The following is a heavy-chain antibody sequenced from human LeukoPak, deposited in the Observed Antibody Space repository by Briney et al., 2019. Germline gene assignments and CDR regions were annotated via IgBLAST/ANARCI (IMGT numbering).Heavy chain of an antibody. D-gene: IGHD2-15*01. CDR2: IYHSGST. J-gene: IGHJ5*02. Sequence: SRTLSLTCTVSGGSISSSSYYWGWIRQPPGKGLEWIGSIYHSGSTYYNPSLKSRVTMSVDTSKNQFSLKLSSVTAADTAVYYCARPRLYCSGGSCYSGNWFDPWGQGTLVTVSS. CDR1: GGSISSSSYY. CDR3: ARPRLYCSGGSCYSGNWFDP. V-gene: IGHV4-39*01.